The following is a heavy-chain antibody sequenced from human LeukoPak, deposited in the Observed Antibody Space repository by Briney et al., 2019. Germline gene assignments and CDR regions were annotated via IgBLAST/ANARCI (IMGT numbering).Heavy chain of an antibody. CDR1: GFTFSSYG. Sequence: GGSLRLSCAASGFTFSSYGMHWVRQAPGKGLEWVAFIRYDGSNKYYADSVKGRFTISRDNSKNTLYLQMNSLRAEDTAVYYCAKEGRFTPSLFYYYMDVWGKGTTVTVSS. CDR2: IRYDGSNK. V-gene: IGHV3-30*02. CDR3: AKEGRFTPSLFYYYMDV. D-gene: IGHD3-3*01. J-gene: IGHJ6*03.